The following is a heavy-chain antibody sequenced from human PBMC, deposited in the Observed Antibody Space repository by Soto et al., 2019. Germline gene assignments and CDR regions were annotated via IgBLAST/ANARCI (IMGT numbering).Heavy chain of an antibody. V-gene: IGHV4-31*03. D-gene: IGHD6-6*01. CDR2: IYYSGST. CDR3: ARSRRVSSSTFDY. Sequence: SETLSLTGTVSGGSISSGGYYWSWIRRHPGKGLEWIGYIYYSGSTYYNPSLKSRVTISADTSKNQFSLKLSSVTAADTAVYYCARSRRVSSSTFDYWGQGTLVTVSS. J-gene: IGHJ4*02. CDR1: GGSISSGGYY.